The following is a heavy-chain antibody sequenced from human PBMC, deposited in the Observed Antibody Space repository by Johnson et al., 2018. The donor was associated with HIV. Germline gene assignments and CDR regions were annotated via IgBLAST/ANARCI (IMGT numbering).Heavy chain of an antibody. CDR2: IKQDGSEK. D-gene: IGHD3-16*01. Sequence: EVQLVESGGGVVQPGRSLRLSCAASEFTFSTFSRNAMHWVRQAPGKGLEWVANIKQDGSEKYYVDSVKGRLTISRDNAKNSLSLQMNSLRAEDTAMYYCARDSDSYGYMGDAFDTWGQGTMVIVSS. CDR1: EFTFSTFSRNA. V-gene: IGHV3-7*03. CDR3: ARDSDSYGYMGDAFDT. J-gene: IGHJ3*02.